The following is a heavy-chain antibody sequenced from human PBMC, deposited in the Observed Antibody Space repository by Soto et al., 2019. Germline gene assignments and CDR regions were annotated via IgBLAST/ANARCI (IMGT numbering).Heavy chain of an antibody. CDR1: GDTFTTNS. CDR3: ATGLLYATTYFDY. CDR2: IIPGVGTT. J-gene: IGHJ4*02. V-gene: IGHV1-69*06. D-gene: IGHD2-8*01. Sequence: QVQLVQSGAEVKKPGSSVQVSCKPSGDTFTTNSLNWVRQAPGQGREWMGGIIPGVGTTKYAQKYQDRVTITGEKSTNTAYMELSSRRSDDTAVYYCATGLLYATTYFDYWGQGTPVTVSS.